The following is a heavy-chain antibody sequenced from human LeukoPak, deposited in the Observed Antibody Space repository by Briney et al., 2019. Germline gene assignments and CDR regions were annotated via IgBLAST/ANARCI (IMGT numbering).Heavy chain of an antibody. CDR2: IKQDGSEK. CDR3: ARAATRPNDFDY. J-gene: IGHJ4*02. Sequence: PGGSLRLSCAASGFTFSSYCMSWVRQAPGKGLEWVANIKQDGSEKYYVDSVKGRFTISRDNAKNSLYLQMNSLRAEDTAVYYCARAATRPNDFDYWGQGTLVTVSS. CDR1: GFTFSSYC. V-gene: IGHV3-7*01.